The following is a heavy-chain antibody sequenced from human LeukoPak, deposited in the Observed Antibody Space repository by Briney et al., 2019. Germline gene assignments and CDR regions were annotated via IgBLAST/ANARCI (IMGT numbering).Heavy chain of an antibody. CDR2: MYNSGST. V-gene: IGHV4-59*01. CDR3: ARVPHFGDYGWFDP. Sequence: SETLSLTCTVSGGSISSYYWSRIRQPPGKGLEWIGYMYNSGSTNYNPSLKSRVTISIDTSKNQFSLKLSSVTAADTAVYYCARVPHFGDYGWFDPWGQGTLVTVSS. D-gene: IGHD4-17*01. CDR1: GGSISSYY. J-gene: IGHJ5*02.